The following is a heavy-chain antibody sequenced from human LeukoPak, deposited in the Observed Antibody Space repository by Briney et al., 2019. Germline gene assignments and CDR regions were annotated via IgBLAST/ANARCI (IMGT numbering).Heavy chain of an antibody. CDR2: ISSNGGST. D-gene: IGHD6-19*01. CDR3: VKDLLPGYSSGWSMNY. CDR1: GFTFSSYA. J-gene: IGHJ4*02. Sequence: GGSLRLSCSASGFTFSSYAMHWVRQAPGKGLEYVSAISSNGGSTYYADPVKGRFTISRDNSKNTLYLQMSSLRAEDTAVYYCVKDLLPGYSSGWSMNYWGQGTLVTVSS. V-gene: IGHV3-64D*06.